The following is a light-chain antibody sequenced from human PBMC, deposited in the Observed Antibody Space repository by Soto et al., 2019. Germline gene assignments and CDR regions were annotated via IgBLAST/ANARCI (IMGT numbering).Light chain of an antibody. CDR1: SSDVGGSNF. CDR3: VSFTSRTTYV. CDR2: DVA. Sequence: QSVLTQPASVSASPGQSITISCTGTSSDVGGSNFVSWYQQHPGKPPKLIIYDVATRPSGVSNRFSGSKSGSTASLIISRLQTEDEAEYYCVSFTSRTTYVFGSGTKVTVL. V-gene: IGLV2-14*03. J-gene: IGLJ1*01.